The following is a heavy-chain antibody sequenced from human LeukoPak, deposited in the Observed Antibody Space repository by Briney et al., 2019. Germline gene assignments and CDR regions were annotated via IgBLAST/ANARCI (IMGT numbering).Heavy chain of an antibody. CDR2: IYYSGST. J-gene: IGHJ6*03. V-gene: IGHV4-59*01. CDR3: ARVSSSSWVLGYYDYMDV. Sequence: SETLSLTCTVSGGSISSYYWSWIRQPPGKGLEWIGYIYYSGSTNDNPSLKSRVTISVDTSKNQFSLKLSSVTAADTAVYYCARVSSSSWVLGYYDYMDVWGKGTTVTISS. CDR1: GGSISSYY. D-gene: IGHD6-13*01.